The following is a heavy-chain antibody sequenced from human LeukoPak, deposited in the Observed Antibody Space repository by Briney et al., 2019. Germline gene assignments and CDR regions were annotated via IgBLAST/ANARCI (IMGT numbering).Heavy chain of an antibody. CDR3: ARGRPYSGGYHLDY. CDR2: IYYSGST. V-gene: IGHV4-39*02. J-gene: IGHJ4*02. D-gene: IGHD1-26*01. Sequence: SETLPLTCTVSGDSTSSDRYYGGWVRQPPGKGLEWIGNIYYSGSTYYNPSLKSRVTMSVDTSKNQFFLKLNSVTAADTAVYYCARGRPYSGGYHLDYWGQGTLVTVSA. CDR1: GDSTSSDRYY.